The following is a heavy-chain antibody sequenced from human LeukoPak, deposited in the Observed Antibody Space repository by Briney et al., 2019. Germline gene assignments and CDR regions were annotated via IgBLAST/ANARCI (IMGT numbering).Heavy chain of an antibody. J-gene: IGHJ4*02. CDR3: ARKFGYGSEN. Sequence: SVTVSCKDSGGTFSSYAISWVRQAPGQGVEWMGGIIPIFGTANYAQKFQGRVTIPADESTSTAYMELSSLRSDYTAVYYCARKFGYGSENWGQGTLVTVSS. D-gene: IGHD3-10*01. CDR2: IIPIFGTA. CDR1: GGTFSSYA. V-gene: IGHV1-69*13.